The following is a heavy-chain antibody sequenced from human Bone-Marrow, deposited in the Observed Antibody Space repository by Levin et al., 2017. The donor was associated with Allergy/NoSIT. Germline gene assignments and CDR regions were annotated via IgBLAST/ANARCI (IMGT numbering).Heavy chain of an antibody. CDR1: GFAVSNTY. Sequence: PSETLSLTCVASGFAVSNTYMSWVRQAPGKGLEWVSMIYYGGTTYYAESVEGRFTISRDDSKNTVFLHMNSLRAEDTGTYYCARVAWNYDLWNGYYYFDLWGQGTLVTVSP. D-gene: IGHD3/OR15-3a*01. J-gene: IGHJ4*02. CDR3: ARVAWNYDLWNGYYYFDL. V-gene: IGHV3-53*01. CDR2: IYYGGTT.